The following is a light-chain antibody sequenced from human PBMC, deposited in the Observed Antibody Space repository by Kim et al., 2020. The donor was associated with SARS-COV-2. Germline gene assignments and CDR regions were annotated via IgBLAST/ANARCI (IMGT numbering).Light chain of an antibody. V-gene: IGLV2-14*03. CDR3: SSYTTSSTWV. J-gene: IGLJ3*02. CDR1: SSDVGGYNY. Sequence: GQSITISCTGTSSDVGGYNYVSWYQQHRGKAPKLLIYDVSKWPSGVSNRFSGSKSGTTASLTISGLQAEDEADYHCSSYTTSSTWVFGGGTKLTVL. CDR2: DVS.